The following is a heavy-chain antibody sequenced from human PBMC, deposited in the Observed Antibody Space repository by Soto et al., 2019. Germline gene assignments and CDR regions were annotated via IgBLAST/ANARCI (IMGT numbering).Heavy chain of an antibody. J-gene: IGHJ4*02. CDR2: ISGSGGST. D-gene: IGHD6-13*01. CDR1: GFTFSSYA. V-gene: IGHV3-23*01. CDR3: AKSSVPGSSWSANFDY. Sequence: GGSLRLSCAASGFTFSSYAMSWVRQAPGEGLEWVSGISGSGGSTYYADSVKGRFTISRDNSKNTLYLQMNSLKAEDTAVYYCAKSSVPGSSWSANFDYWGQGTLVTVS.